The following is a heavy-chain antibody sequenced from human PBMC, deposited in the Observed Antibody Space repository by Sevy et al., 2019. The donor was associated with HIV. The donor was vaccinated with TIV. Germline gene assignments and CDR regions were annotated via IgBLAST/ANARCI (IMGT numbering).Heavy chain of an antibody. J-gene: IGHJ6*03. D-gene: IGHD6-13*01. CDR3: ARAAAKHYYYYYMDV. Sequence: SETLSLTCAVSGYSISSGYYWGWIRQPPGKGLEWIGSIYHSGSTYYNPSLKSRVTLSVDPSKNQFSLKLSSVTAADTAVYYCARAAAKHYYYYYMDVCCKGTTVTVSS. CDR1: GYSISSGYY. CDR2: IYHSGST. V-gene: IGHV4-38-2*01.